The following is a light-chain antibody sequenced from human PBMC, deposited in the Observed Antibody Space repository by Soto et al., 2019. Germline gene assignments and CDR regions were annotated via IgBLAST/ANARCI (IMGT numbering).Light chain of an antibody. Sequence: QLTQSPSSVSASVGDRVTITCRASQAVSTWLAWYQQKPGKAPKLLIFASSSVQSGVPSRFSGSGSGTYFTLTLTSLQPEDFATYYCHQANSFPFTFGPGTKVDIK. CDR2: ASS. CDR1: QAVSTW. CDR3: HQANSFPFT. J-gene: IGKJ3*01. V-gene: IGKV1-12*01.